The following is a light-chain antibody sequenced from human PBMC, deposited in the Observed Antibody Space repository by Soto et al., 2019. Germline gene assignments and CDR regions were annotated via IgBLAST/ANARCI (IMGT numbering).Light chain of an antibody. CDR1: SSNIGFNA. CDR2: GNS. CDR3: AAWDDSLSGVV. J-gene: IGLJ3*02. Sequence: QSALTQPPSASGTPGQRVTLSCSGGSSNIGFNAVNWYQQLPGAAPKLLMHGNSQRPSGVPERFSGSKPGTSASLAIIGLRTEDEADYYCAAWDDSLSGVVFGGGTKLTVL. V-gene: IGLV1-47*02.